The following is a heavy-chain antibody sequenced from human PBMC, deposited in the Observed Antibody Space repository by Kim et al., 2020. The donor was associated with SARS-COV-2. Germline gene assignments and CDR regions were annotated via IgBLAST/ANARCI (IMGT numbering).Heavy chain of an antibody. CDR1: GFTFSSYA. CDR2: ISYDGSNK. Sequence: GSLRLSCAASGFTFSSYAMHWVRQAPGKGLEWVAVISYDGSNKYYADSVKGRFTISRDNSKNTLYLQMNSLRAEDTAVYYCARTTMILGWFDSWCQGTL. V-gene: IGHV3-30-3*01. CDR3: ARTTMILGWFDS. J-gene: IGHJ5*01. D-gene: IGHD2-15*01.